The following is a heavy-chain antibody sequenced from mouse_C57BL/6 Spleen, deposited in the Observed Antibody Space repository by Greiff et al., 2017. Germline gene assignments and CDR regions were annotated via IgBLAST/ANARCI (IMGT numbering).Heavy chain of an antibody. Sequence: EVKLVESGEGLVKPGGSLKLSCAASGFTLSSYAMSWVRQTPEKRLEWVAYISSGGDYIYYADTVKGRFTISSDNARNTLYLQMSSLKYEDTAIYYCTGDGGTRKLQYALDYWGQGTTLTVSS. J-gene: IGHJ2*01. CDR1: GFTLSSYA. CDR2: ISSGGDYI. CDR3: TGDGGTRKLQYALDY. V-gene: IGHV5-9-1*02. D-gene: IGHD1-1*01.